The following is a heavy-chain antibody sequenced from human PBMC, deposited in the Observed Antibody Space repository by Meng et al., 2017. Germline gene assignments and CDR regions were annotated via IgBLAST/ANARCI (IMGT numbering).Heavy chain of an antibody. J-gene: IGHJ5*02. D-gene: IGHD6-13*01. CDR2: INPNSGGT. CDR1: GYTFTGYY. CDR3: ARQHNSSSWIINWFDP. Sequence: QVQLVQSGAEVKKPGASVKVSCKASGYTFTGYYMHWVRQAPGQGLEWMGWINPNSGGTNYAQKFQGRVTMTRDTSISTAYMELSRLRSDDTAVYYCARQHNSSSWIINWFDPWGQGTLVTVSS. V-gene: IGHV1-2*02.